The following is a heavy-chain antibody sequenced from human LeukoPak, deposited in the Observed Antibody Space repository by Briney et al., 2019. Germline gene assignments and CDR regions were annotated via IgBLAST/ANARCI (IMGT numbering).Heavy chain of an antibody. Sequence: GGSLRLSCAASGFTFSSYAMSWVRQAPGKGLEWVSAISGSGGSTYYADSVKGRFTISRDNSKNTLYLQMNSLRAEDTAVYYCAKDRNTISLIGGAFDIWGQGTMVTVSS. CDR3: AKDRNTISLIGGAFDI. V-gene: IGHV3-23*01. J-gene: IGHJ3*02. CDR1: GFTFSSYA. CDR2: ISGSGGST. D-gene: IGHD3-3*01.